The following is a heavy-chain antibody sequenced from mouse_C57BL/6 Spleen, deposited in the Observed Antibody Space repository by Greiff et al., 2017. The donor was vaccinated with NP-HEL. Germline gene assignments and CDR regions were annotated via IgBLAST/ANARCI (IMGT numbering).Heavy chain of an antibody. CDR3: ARSEIYYYGSSLYYAMDY. CDR1: GYTFTSYT. CDR2: INPSSGYT. J-gene: IGHJ4*01. Sequence: VQLVESGAELARPGASVKMSCKASGYTFTSYTMHWVKQRPGQGLEWIGYINPSSGYTKYNQKFKDKATLTADKSSSTAYMQLSSLTSEDSAVYYCARSEIYYYGSSLYYAMDYWGQGTSVTVSS. D-gene: IGHD1-1*01. V-gene: IGHV1-4*01.